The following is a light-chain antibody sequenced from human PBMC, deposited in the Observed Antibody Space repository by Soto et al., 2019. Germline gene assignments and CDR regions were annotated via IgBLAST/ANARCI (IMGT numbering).Light chain of an antibody. CDR1: QSISSW. CDR3: QQDNSYPWT. V-gene: IGKV1-5*01. CDR2: DAS. J-gene: IGKJ1*01. Sequence: DIQMTQSTSTLSASVGDRVTITCRASQSISSWLAWYQQKPGKAPKLLIYDASSLESGVPSRFSGSGSGTDFTLTISSLQPDDFANYYCQQDNSYPWTFGQGTKVEIK.